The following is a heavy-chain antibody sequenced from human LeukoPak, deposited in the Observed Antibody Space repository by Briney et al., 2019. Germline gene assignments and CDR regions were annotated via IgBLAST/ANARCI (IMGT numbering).Heavy chain of an antibody. V-gene: IGHV3-7*01. Sequence: PGGSLRLSCAASGFTFSNYWMSWVRQAPGKGLEWVANIKRDGSETYYVDSVKGRFTISRDNAKNSLFLQMNSLTAEDTAVYYCARKGGTRGPLNYWGQGTLVTVSS. J-gene: IGHJ4*02. D-gene: IGHD2-8*01. CDR1: GFTFSNYW. CDR3: ARKGGTRGPLNY. CDR2: IKRDGSET.